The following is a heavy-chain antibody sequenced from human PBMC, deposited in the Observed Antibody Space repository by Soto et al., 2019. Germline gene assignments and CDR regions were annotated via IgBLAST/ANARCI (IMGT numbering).Heavy chain of an antibody. CDR2: IFSDNER. CDR3: ARMNVDSYQFYYAMDV. V-gene: IGHV2-26*01. D-gene: IGHD4-17*01. Sequence: SGPKLVNPTETLTLTCTASGFSLTTGKMGVSWIRQPPGKALEWLAHIFSDNERSYSTSLQGRLTISKDTSGSQVVLSMTNVDPVDTATYYCARMNVDSYQFYYAMDVWGQGTSVTVSS. J-gene: IGHJ6*02. CDR1: GFSLTTGKMG.